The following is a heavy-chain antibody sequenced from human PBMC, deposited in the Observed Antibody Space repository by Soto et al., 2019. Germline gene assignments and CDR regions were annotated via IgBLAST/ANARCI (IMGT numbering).Heavy chain of an antibody. Sequence: QVQLQQWGAGLLRPSETLSLTCAVYGGPFGGYYWSWIRQPPGQGLEWIGEINQSGSATYNPSLTSRVTISLDRSNNQCSLKMNSVTAADTAVYYCATDGGGRNYYSYGMDVWGRGTTVSVSS. CDR2: INQSGSA. CDR3: ATDGGGRNYYSYGMDV. CDR1: GGPFGGYY. V-gene: IGHV4-34*01. J-gene: IGHJ6*02. D-gene: IGHD3-10*01.